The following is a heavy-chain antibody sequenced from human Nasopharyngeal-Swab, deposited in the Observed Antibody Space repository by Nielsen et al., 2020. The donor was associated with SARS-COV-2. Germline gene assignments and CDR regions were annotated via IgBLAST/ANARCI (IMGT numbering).Heavy chain of an antibody. CDR2: IYSGGST. V-gene: IGHV3-53*05. D-gene: IGHD1-26*01. CDR1: GFTVTSSY. CDR3: ARDLDSGSFLDAFDI. Sequence: GESLKISCAASGFTVTSSYMSWVRQAPGKGLEWVSVIYSGGSTYYGDSVKGRFTISRDNSKNTLYLQMNSLRAEDTAVYYCARDLDSGSFLDAFDIWGQGTMVTVSS. J-gene: IGHJ3*02.